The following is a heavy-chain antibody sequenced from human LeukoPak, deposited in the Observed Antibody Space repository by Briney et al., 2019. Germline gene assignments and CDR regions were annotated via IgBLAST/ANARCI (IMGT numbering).Heavy chain of an antibody. CDR1: GYSISSGYY. V-gene: IGHV4-38-2*01. CDR2: IYHSGST. Sequence: SETLSLTCAVSGYSISSGYYWGWIRQPPGEGLEWIGSIYHSGSTYYNPSLKSRVTISVDTSKNQFSLKLSSVTAADTAVYYCARLSWSGKDYLGQGTLVTVSS. J-gene: IGHJ4*02. CDR3: ARLSWSGKDY. D-gene: IGHD3-3*01.